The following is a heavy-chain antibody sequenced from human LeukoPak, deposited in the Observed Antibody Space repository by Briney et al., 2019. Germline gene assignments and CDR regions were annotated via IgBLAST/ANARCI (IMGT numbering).Heavy chain of an antibody. CDR1: GYTLTELS. Sequence: ASVKVSCKVSGYTLTELSMHWVRQAPGKGLEWMGGFDPEDGETIYAQKFQGRVTMTEDTSTDTAYMELSSLRSEDTAVYYCATDRAQLATLRGTFDIWGQGTMVTVSS. J-gene: IGHJ3*02. CDR2: FDPEDGET. D-gene: IGHD6-6*01. V-gene: IGHV1-24*01. CDR3: ATDRAQLATLRGTFDI.